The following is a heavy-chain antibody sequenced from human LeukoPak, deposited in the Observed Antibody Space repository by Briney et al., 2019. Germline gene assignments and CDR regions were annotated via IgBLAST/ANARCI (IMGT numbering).Heavy chain of an antibody. V-gene: IGHV4-61*02. Sequence: PSETLSLTCTVSGGSISSGSYYWSWIRQPAGKGLEWIGRIYTSGSTNYNPSLKSRVTISVDTSKNQFSLKLSSVTAADTAVYYCARAEMSTYYYDSSGYPAFDIWGQGTMVTVSS. CDR3: ARAEMSTYYYDSSGYPAFDI. J-gene: IGHJ3*02. CDR2: IYTSGST. CDR1: GGSISSGSYY. D-gene: IGHD3-22*01.